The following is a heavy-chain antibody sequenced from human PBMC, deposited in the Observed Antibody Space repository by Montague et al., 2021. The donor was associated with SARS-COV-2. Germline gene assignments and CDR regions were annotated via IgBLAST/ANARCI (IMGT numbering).Heavy chain of an antibody. CDR3: ATRTRYPQNEFGF. CDR1: GDSIRNSEYS. D-gene: IGHD3-16*01. V-gene: IGHV4-39*01. J-gene: IGHJ4*02. CDR2: IYDGGST. Sequence: SETLSLTCTVSGDSIRNSEYSWGWVRQPPGNGLEWIGNIYDGGSTFYNPSLKSRVTIFVDTSKNQFSLKLSSVTAADTAVYYCATRTRYPQNEFGFWGQGTLVTVSS.